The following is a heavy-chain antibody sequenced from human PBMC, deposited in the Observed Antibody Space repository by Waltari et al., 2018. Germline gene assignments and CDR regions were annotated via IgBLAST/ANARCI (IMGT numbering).Heavy chain of an antibody. CDR1: GYTFTSYG. V-gene: IGHV1-18*01. CDR3: ARGRPLEPKGPLDAFDI. Sequence: QVQLVQSGAEVKKPGASVKVSCKASGYTFTSYGISWVRQAPGQGLEWMGWISAYNGNTNYAQKLQGRVTMTTDTSTSTAYMELRSLRSDETAVYYCARGRPLEPKGPLDAFDIWGQGTMVTVSS. CDR2: ISAYNGNT. J-gene: IGHJ3*02.